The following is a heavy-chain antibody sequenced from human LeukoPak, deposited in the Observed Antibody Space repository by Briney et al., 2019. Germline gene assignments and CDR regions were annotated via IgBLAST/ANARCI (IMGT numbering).Heavy chain of an antibody. CDR1: GGSISSYY. D-gene: IGHD3-10*01. J-gene: IGHJ5*02. Sequence: SETLSLTCTVSGGSISSYYWSWIRQPAGKGLEWIGRIDTSGNTNYKPSLKSRVTMSVDTSKNQFSLKLSSVTAADTAVYYCARDKGGYYGSGRTHWFDPWGQGTLVTVSS. CDR3: ARDKGGYYGSGRTHWFDP. CDR2: IDTSGNT. V-gene: IGHV4-4*07.